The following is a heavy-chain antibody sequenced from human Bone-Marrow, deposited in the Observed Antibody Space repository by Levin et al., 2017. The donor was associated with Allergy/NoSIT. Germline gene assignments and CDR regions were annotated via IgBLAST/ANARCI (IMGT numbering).Heavy chain of an antibody. CDR1: GFTFSSDW. J-gene: IGHJ4*02. D-gene: IGHD3-3*01. V-gene: IGHV3-7*01. CDR2: IKQDGSEK. CDR3: ARDPSIFGVVTTFDY. Sequence: GGSLRLSCAAPGFTFSSDWMSWVRQAPGKGLEWVANIKQDGSEKYYVDSVKGRFTISRDNAKNSLYLQMNSLRAEDTAVYYCARDPSIFGVVTTFDYWGQGTLVTVSS.